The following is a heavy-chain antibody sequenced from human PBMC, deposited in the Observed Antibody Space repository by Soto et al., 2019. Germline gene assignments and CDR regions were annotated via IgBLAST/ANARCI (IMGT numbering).Heavy chain of an antibody. D-gene: IGHD3-10*01. V-gene: IGHV4-30-2*01. J-gene: IGHJ5*02. CDR1: GGSISAADYS. CDR3: ARAQLYSGSGNHHNLMFGL. CDR2: IYHSVTF. Sequence: SETLSLTCAVSGGSISAADYSWCWIRQPPGGGLEWVGYIYHSVTFLYNPSLQTRLTMSLDRSNNQFSLTLNSVTAADTAVYYCARAQLYSGSGNHHNLMFGLWGQGTQVTLSS.